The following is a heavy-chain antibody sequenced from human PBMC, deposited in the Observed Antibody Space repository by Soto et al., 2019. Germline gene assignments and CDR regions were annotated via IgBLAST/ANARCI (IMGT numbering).Heavy chain of an antibody. CDR1: GFTFSSYA. D-gene: IGHD3-10*01. V-gene: IGHV3-64*01. CDR2: VSSNGGST. CDR3: ARQGRAVSSYFFDY. Sequence: EVQLVESGGGLVQPGGSLRLSCAASGFTFSSYAMHWVRQAPGKGLEYVSAVSSNGGSTYYAHSVTGRFTISRDNYESPLYLQMGSLRAEDMSVSYCARQGRAVSSYFFDYWGQGTLVTVS. J-gene: IGHJ4*02.